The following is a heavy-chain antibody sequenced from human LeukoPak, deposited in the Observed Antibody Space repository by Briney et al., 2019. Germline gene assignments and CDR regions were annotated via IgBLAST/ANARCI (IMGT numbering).Heavy chain of an antibody. V-gene: IGHV4-38-2*01. D-gene: IGHD3-16*01. CDR2: MYHSGST. CDR3: ARQTSKGWGIHY. Sequence: SETLSLTCAVYGGSCRGYYWGWIRQPPGKGLEWIGSMYHSGSTYYNPSLKSRVTTAVDTSKNQFSLKLSSVTAADTAVYYCARQTSKGWGIHYWGQGTLVTVSS. CDR1: GGSCRGYY. J-gene: IGHJ4*02.